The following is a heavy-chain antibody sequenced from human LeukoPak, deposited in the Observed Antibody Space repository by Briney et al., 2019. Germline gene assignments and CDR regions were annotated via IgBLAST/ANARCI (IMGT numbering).Heavy chain of an antibody. V-gene: IGHV4-39*07. D-gene: IGHD6-19*01. J-gene: IGHJ4*02. Sequence: TSETLSLTCTVSGGSISSSSYYWGWIRQPPGKGLEWIGSIYYSGSTYYNPSLKSRVTISVDTSKNQFSLKLSSVTAADTAVYYCARVSRYSSGGGVYWGQGTLVTVSS. CDR3: ARVSRYSSGGGVY. CDR1: GGSISSSSYY. CDR2: IYYSGST.